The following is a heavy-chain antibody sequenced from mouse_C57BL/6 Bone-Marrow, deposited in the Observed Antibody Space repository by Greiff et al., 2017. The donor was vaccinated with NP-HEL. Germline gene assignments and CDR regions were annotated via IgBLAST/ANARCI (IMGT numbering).Heavy chain of an antibody. CDR1: GFTFSDYY. D-gene: IGHD1-1*01. V-gene: IGHV5-16*01. CDR2: INYDGSST. CDR3: AREYYGSRTYYAMDY. Sequence: EVQLVESEGGLVQPGSSMKLSCTASGFTFSDYYMAWVRQVPEKGLEWVANINYDGSSTYYLDSLKSRFIISRDNAKNILYLQMSSLKSEDTATYYCAREYYGSRTYYAMDYWGQGTSVTVSS. J-gene: IGHJ4*01.